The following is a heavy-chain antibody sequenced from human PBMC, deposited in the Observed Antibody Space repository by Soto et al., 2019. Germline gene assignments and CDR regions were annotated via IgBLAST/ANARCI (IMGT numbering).Heavy chain of an antibody. CDR1: GFTFSSYS. CDR3: ARDYDSSGYYNWFDP. Sequence: GGSLSRTCAAFGFTFSSYSMNWVRQAPGKGLEWVSSISSSSSYIYYADSVKGRFTISRDNAKNSLYLQMNSLRAEDTAVYYCARDYDSSGYYNWFDPWGKGTLVTVSS. D-gene: IGHD3-22*01. J-gene: IGHJ5*02. CDR2: ISSSSSYI. V-gene: IGHV3-21*01.